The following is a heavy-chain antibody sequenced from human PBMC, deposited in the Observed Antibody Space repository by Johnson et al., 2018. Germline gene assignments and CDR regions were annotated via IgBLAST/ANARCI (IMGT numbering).Heavy chain of an antibody. CDR1: GFTFDDYA. Sequence: VQLVQSGGVVVQPGGSLRLSCAASGFTFDDYAMHWVRQAPGKGLVWVSRINSDGSSTSYADSVKGRFTISRDNAKNTLYLQMNSLRAADTAVYYCARAPSYYYDSTGRGLSCQHWGQGTLVTVSS. CDR3: ARAPSYYYDSTGRGLSCQH. CDR2: INSDGSST. V-gene: IGHV3-74*02. J-gene: IGHJ1*01. D-gene: IGHD3-22*01.